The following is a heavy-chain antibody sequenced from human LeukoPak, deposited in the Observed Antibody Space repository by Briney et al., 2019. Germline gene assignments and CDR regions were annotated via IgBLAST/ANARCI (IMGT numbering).Heavy chain of an antibody. CDR2: IYYSGST. CDR3: ARLLKWPLENWFDP. J-gene: IGHJ5*02. V-gene: IGHV4-59*12. D-gene: IGHD2/OR15-2a*01. Sequence: PSETLSLTCTVSGGSISSYYWSWIRQPPGKGLEWIGYIYYSGSTNYNPSLKSRVTISVDTSKNQFSLKLSSVTAADTAVYYCARLLKWPLENWFDPWGQGTLVTVSS. CDR1: GGSISSYY.